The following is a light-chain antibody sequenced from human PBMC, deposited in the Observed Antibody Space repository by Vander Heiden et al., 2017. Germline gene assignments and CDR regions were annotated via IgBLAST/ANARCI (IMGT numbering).Light chain of an antibody. CDR2: AAS. Sequence: IQMTQPPSSLSASVGDRVTITCRASQSISSYLNWYQQKPGKAPKLLIYAASSLQSGVPSRCSGSGSGTDFTLTISSLQPEDFATYYCQQSYSTPRTFGQGTKVEIK. CDR1: QSISSY. CDR3: QQSYSTPRT. V-gene: IGKV1-39*01. J-gene: IGKJ1*01.